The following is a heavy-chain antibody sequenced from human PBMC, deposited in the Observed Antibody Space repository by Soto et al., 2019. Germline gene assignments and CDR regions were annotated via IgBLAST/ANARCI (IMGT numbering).Heavy chain of an antibody. D-gene: IGHD2-15*01. J-gene: IGHJ5*02. CDR3: ARNSGYCSGGSCYGHNWFDP. V-gene: IGHV1-18*01. CDR1: GCTCTSYG. Sequence: ASVKVSCKASGCTCTSYGISWVRQAPGQGLEWMGWISAYTGNTNSAQKLQGRVTMTTDTSTSTAYMELRSLRSDDTAVYDWARNSGYCSGGSCYGHNWFDPWGQGTLVTVSS. CDR2: ISAYTGNT.